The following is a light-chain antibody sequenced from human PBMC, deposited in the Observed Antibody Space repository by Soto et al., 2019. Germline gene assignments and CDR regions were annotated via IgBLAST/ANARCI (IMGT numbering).Light chain of an antibody. V-gene: IGLV2-14*01. CDR2: GVS. Sequence: QSVLTQPASVSGSPGQSITISCTGTSSDVGGYNYVSWYQQHPGKAPELMISGVSNRPSGVSNRFSGSKSGNTASLTISGLQTEDEADYYCISYTTSVTYVFGTGTKVTV. CDR1: SSDVGGYNY. CDR3: ISYTTSVTYV. J-gene: IGLJ1*01.